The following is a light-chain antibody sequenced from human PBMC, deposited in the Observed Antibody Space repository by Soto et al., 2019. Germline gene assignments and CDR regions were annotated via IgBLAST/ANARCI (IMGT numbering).Light chain of an antibody. CDR1: QSVSSSY. Sequence: EIVLTQSPGTLSLSPGERATPSCRASQSVSSSYLAGYQQKPGQAPRLLIYGASSRATGIPDRFSGSGSGTDFTLTISRLEPEDFAVYYCQQYGSSPGTFGQGTRLEIK. CDR2: GAS. V-gene: IGKV3-20*01. CDR3: QQYGSSPGT. J-gene: IGKJ5*01.